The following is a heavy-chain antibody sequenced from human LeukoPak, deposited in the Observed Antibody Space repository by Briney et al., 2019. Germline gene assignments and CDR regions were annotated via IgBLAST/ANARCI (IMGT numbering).Heavy chain of an antibody. V-gene: IGHV3-7*01. CDR3: GRIRLGEFY. Sequence: GGSLRLSCAASGFTFSSYSMNWVRQAPGKGLEWVANIKQDGSEKYYVDSVKGRFTISRDNAKNSLNLQMNSLRAEDTAVYYCGRIRLGEFYWGQGTLVTVSS. CDR2: IKQDGSEK. D-gene: IGHD3-16*01. J-gene: IGHJ4*02. CDR1: GFTFSSYS.